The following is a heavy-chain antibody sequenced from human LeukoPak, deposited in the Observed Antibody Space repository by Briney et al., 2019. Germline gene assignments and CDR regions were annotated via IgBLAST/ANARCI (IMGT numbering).Heavy chain of an antibody. CDR2: VTTYNGNT. CDR3: ARGPNDYFDY. J-gene: IGHJ4*02. Sequence: ASVEVSCKASGYTFTSYAISGLRQAPGQGLEWMGWVTTYNGNTDYAQNFQGRVTMTIDISTSTAHMELRSLRSDDTAVYFCARGPNDYFDYWGQGTLVTVSS. V-gene: IGHV1-18*01. CDR1: GYTFTSYA.